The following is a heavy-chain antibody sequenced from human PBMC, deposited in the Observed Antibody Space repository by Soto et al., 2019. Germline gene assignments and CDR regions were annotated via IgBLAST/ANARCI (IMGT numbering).Heavy chain of an antibody. CDR2: INSDGSTT. J-gene: IGHJ1*01. V-gene: IGHV3-74*01. CDR3: VNYDITKD. Sequence: EVQLVESGGDLVQPGESLRLSCAASGFTFRSYSMHWVRQAPGKGLVWVSRINSDGSTTTYADPVKGRFTISRDNAKNPLYLQMNSLRAEDTAVYYCVNYDITKDWGQGTLVTVSS. D-gene: IGHD3-9*01. CDR1: GFTFRSYS.